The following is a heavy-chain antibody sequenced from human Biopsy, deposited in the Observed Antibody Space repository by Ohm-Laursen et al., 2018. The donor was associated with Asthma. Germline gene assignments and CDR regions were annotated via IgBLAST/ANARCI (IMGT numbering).Heavy chain of an antibody. D-gene: IGHD3-3*02. CDR2: IKHDGSEK. CDR1: GFTFGDYC. V-gene: IGHV3-7*01. CDR3: ARTFHFWSPYHAEHYQL. J-gene: IGHJ1*01. Sequence: SLRLSCTAYGFTFGDYCMSWVRSVPGKGLEWVANIKHDGSEKNHVDSLKGRFTISRENAKNSLYLQMNSLRAEDTAVYYCARTFHFWSPYHAEHYQLWGQGTLVTVSS.